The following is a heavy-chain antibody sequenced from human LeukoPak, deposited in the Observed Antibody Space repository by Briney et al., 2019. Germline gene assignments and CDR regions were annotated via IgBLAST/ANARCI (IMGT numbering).Heavy chain of an antibody. J-gene: IGHJ4*02. D-gene: IGHD6-19*01. CDR2: ISGSGGST. CDR1: GFTFSNFA. V-gene: IGHV3-23*01. Sequence: GGSLRLSCAASGFTFSNFAMNWVRQAPGKGLEWVSTISGSGGSTYYADSVKGRFTISRDNSKNTLYLQMNSLRAEDTAVYYCAKMVHTEQWLVPLDYWGQGTLVIVSS. CDR3: AKMVHTEQWLVPLDY.